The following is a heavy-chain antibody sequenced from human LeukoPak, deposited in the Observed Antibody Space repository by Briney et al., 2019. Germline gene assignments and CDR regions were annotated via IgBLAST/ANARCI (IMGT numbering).Heavy chain of an antibody. V-gene: IGHV1/OR15-1*04. Sequence: ASVKVSCKASGSIFSDYYIDWVRQAPGQGLGWVGGISRKNGARKYAQKVQVRGTLTRDTAISTAHMELSTLTSGDTAMDYCVSWAGGNSDVGYFDYWGEGALATVSS. CDR2: ISRKNGAR. J-gene: IGHJ4*02. D-gene: IGHD1-26*01. CDR3: VSWAGGNSDVGYFDY. CDR1: GSIFSDYY.